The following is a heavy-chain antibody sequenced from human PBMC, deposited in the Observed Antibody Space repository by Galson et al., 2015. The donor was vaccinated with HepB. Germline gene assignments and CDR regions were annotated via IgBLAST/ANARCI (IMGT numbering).Heavy chain of an antibody. D-gene: IGHD4-11*01. V-gene: IGHV4-39*07. CDR2: IYYNGKT. CDR3: ARDNPLATYGNYVVQ. J-gene: IGHJ4*02. CDR1: GGSTSSSLYF. Sequence: TLSLTCPVSGGSTSSSLYFWGWFRQPPGTGLEWIGSIYYNGKTYYNSSLKSRVTISMDTSKNQFSLKLISVTAAETAVYHCARDNPLATYGNYVVQWGQGTLVTVSS.